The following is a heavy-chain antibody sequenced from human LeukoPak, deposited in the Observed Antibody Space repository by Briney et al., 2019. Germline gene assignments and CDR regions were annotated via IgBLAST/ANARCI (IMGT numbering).Heavy chain of an antibody. D-gene: IGHD6-19*01. CDR1: GGSISSSHW. V-gene: IGHV4-4*02. CDR2: IYHSGST. J-gene: IGHJ4*02. CDR3: ARGTGYSSGCPDY. Sequence: SETLSLTCAVSGGSISSSHWWSWVRQPPGKGPEWIGEIYHSGSTNHSPSLKSRVTLSVDKSKNQFSLKLSSVTAADTAVYYCARGTGYSSGCPDYWGQGTLVTVSS.